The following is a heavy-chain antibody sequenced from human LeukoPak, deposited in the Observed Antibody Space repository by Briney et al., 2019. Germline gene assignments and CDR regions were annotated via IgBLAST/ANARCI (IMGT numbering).Heavy chain of an antibody. CDR2: IYPSDSDT. J-gene: IGHJ4*02. V-gene: IGHV5-51*01. Sequence: GESLKISCMGFGYSFTNYWIGWVRQVPGSGLEWMGVIYPSDSDTRYSPSFQDQVTISADKSIDTAYLQWSSLKASDTAMYYCARQRDSGFDFDSWGQGTLVTVSS. CDR1: GYSFTNYW. D-gene: IGHD5-12*01. CDR3: ARQRDSGFDFDS.